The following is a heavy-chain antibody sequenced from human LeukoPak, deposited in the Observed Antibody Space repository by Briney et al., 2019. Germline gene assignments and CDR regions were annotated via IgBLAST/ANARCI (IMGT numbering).Heavy chain of an antibody. CDR2: ISAYNGNT. V-gene: IGHV1-18*01. D-gene: IGHD6-13*01. J-gene: IGHJ5*02. CDR1: GYTFTSYG. CDR3: ARVLYSSSWYWFDP. Sequence: GASVKVSCKASGYTFTSYGISWVRQAPGQGLEWMGWISAYNGNTNYAQKLQGRVTMTTDTSTSTAYMELRSLRSDDTAVYYCARVLYSSSWYWFDPWGQGTLVTVSS.